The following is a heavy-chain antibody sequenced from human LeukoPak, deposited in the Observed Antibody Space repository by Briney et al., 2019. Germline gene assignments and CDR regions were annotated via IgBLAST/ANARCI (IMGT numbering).Heavy chain of an antibody. CDR2: INHSGST. J-gene: IGHJ5*02. D-gene: IGHD3-22*01. Sequence: SETLSLTCAVYGGSFSGYYWSWIRQPPGKGLEWIGEINHSGSTNYNPSLKSRVTISVDTSKNQFSLKLSSVTAADTAVYYCARRRDLRKNYYDSSGYYRRLNWFDPWGQGTLVTVSS. CDR1: GGSFSGYY. V-gene: IGHV4-34*01. CDR3: ARRRDLRKNYYDSSGYYRRLNWFDP.